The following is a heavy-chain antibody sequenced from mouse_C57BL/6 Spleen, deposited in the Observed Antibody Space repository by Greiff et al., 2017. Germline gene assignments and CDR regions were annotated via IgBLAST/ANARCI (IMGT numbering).Heavy chain of an antibody. CDR1: GFTFSDAW. J-gene: IGHJ4*01. CDR2: IRNKANNHAT. Sequence: EVHLVESGGGLVQPGGSMKLSCAASGFTFSDAWMDWVRQSPEKGLEWVAEIRNKANNHATYYAESVKGRFTISRDDSKSSVYLQMNSLRAEDTGIYYCTRLYDGYYDYAMDYWGQGTSVTVSS. D-gene: IGHD2-3*01. V-gene: IGHV6-6*01. CDR3: TRLYDGYYDYAMDY.